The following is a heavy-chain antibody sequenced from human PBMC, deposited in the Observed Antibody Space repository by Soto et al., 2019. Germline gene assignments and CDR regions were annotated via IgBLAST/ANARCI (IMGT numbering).Heavy chain of an antibody. CDR1: GGSISSYY. Sequence: SETLSLTCTVSGGSISSYYWSWIRQPPGKGLEWIGYIYYSGSTNYNPSLKSRVTISVDTSKNQFSLKLSSVTAADTAVYYCARQYGPSGGGYFDWPTPPYNWFDPWGQGTLVTVSS. CDR2: IYYSGST. J-gene: IGHJ5*02. D-gene: IGHD3-9*01. V-gene: IGHV4-59*08. CDR3: ARQYGPSGGGYFDWPTPPYNWFDP.